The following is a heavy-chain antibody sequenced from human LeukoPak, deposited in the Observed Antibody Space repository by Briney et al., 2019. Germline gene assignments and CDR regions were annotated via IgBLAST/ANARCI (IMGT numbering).Heavy chain of an antibody. Sequence: GGSLRLSCAVSGFTFSDYAVSWVRQAPGKGLEWVSGISNSGHSTYYIASVKGRFTISRDNSKNTLYLQMNSLRAEDTAVYYCAKGQSYSSGWYDYWGQGTLVTVSS. CDR2: ISNSGHST. J-gene: IGHJ4*02. CDR1: GFTFSDYA. V-gene: IGHV3-23*01. CDR3: AKGQSYSSGWYDY. D-gene: IGHD6-19*01.